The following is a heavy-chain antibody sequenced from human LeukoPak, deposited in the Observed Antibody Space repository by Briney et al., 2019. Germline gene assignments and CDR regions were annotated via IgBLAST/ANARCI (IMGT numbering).Heavy chain of an antibody. CDR2: INHSGSA. CDR1: GGSFSGYL. Sequence: SETLSLTCGVYGGSFSGYLWNWIRQPPGKDLEWLGEINHSGSANYHPSLKSRVTISVDTSKNQFSLKLSSVTAADTAVYYCARTKVRGRFDYWGQGTLVTVSS. CDR3: ARTKVRGRFDY. D-gene: IGHD3-10*01. V-gene: IGHV4-34*01. J-gene: IGHJ4*02.